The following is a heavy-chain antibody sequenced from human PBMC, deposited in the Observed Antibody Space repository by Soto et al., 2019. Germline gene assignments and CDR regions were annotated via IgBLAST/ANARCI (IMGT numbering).Heavy chain of an antibody. CDR2: IYHSGST. V-gene: IGHV4-30-2*01. CDR3: AGTSPSGAFGL. J-gene: IGHJ3*01. CDR1: GGSISSGGYS. Sequence: QLQLQESGSGLVKPSQTLSLTCAVSGGSISSGGYSWSWIRQPPGKGLEWIGYIYHSGSTYYNPSPMRRVTVSVDRSKTQFSLKLSSVTAADPAVYYCAGTSPSGAFGLWGQGTMVTVSS.